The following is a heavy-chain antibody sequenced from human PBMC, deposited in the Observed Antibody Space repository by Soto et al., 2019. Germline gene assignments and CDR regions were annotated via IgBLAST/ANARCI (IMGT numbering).Heavy chain of an antibody. V-gene: IGHV3-23*01. CDR1: GFIFSSYA. D-gene: IGHD2-2*01. Sequence: PGGSLRLSCAASGFIFSSYAMSWVRQAPGKGLEWVSAISGSGGSTYYADSVKGRFTISRDNSKNTLYLQMNSLRAEDTAVYYCAKEKISTRCCNWFDPWGQGTLVTGSS. J-gene: IGHJ5*02. CDR2: ISGSGGST. CDR3: AKEKISTRCCNWFDP.